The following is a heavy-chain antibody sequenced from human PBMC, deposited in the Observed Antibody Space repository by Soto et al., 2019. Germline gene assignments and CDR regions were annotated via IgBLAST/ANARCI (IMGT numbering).Heavy chain of an antibody. V-gene: IGHV3-30*18. CDR3: AKDVRSQWLGAVDAFDI. Sequence: QVQLVESGGGVVQPGRSLRLSCAASGFTFSSYGMHWVRQAPGKGLEWVAVISYDGSNKYYADSVKGRFTISRDNSKNTLYLQMNSLRAEDTAVYYCAKDVRSQWLGAVDAFDIWGQGTMVTVSS. D-gene: IGHD6-19*01. CDR2: ISYDGSNK. CDR1: GFTFSSYG. J-gene: IGHJ3*02.